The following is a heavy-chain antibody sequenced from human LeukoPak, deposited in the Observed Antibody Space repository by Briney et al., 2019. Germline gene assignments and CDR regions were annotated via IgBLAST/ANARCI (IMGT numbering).Heavy chain of an antibody. Sequence: GGSLRLSFAASGFTFSSYAMHWVRQAPGKGREYVSAISSNGGNIYYENSVKVRFTISRDNSKNKLYLQIGSLRAEDMAVYYCARGADYWTQGTLVTVSS. J-gene: IGHJ4*02. D-gene: IGHD1-26*01. CDR2: ISSNGGNI. CDR1: GFTFSSYA. V-gene: IGHV3-64*01. CDR3: ARGADY.